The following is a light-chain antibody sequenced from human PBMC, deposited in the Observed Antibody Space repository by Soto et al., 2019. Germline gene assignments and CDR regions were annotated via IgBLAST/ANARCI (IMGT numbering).Light chain of an antibody. J-gene: IGKJ4*01. CDR2: GAS. CDR3: LQDGRFTLT. Sequence: ERATLSCRASQSVSSSYLAWYQQKPGQAPRLLIYGASSRATGIPDRFSGSGSGTDFTLTISRLEPEDYAVYYCLQDGRFTLTFGGETKVDI. V-gene: IGKV3-20*01. CDR1: QSVSSSY.